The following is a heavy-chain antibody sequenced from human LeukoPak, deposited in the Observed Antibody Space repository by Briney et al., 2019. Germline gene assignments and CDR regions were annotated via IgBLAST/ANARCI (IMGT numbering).Heavy chain of an antibody. Sequence: SETLSLTCTVSGGSISSYCWSWIRQPAGKGLEWIGRIYTSGSTNYNPSLKSRVTISVDKSKNQFSLKLSSVTAADTAVYYCARDRSISGSYYGDFDYWGQGTLVTVSS. J-gene: IGHJ4*02. CDR1: GGSISSYC. D-gene: IGHD1-26*01. V-gene: IGHV4-4*07. CDR2: IYTSGST. CDR3: ARDRSISGSYYGDFDY.